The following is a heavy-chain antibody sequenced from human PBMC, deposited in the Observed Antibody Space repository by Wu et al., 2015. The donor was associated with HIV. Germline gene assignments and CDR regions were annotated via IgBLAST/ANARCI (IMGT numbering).Heavy chain of an antibody. Sequence: QVQLVQSGAEVKKPGSSVKVSCKASEAPSAAMLSAGCDRPLDKGLSGWEGSSLSLVQQTTHRSSRAESRLPRTNPRALAYMELSSLRSEDTAVYYCVAGAAAGAYVLPGAEYFQHWGQGTLVTVSS. CDR2: SSLSLVQ. D-gene: IGHD6-13*01. J-gene: IGHJ1*01. CDR1: EAPSAAML. V-gene: IGHV1-69*12. CDR3: VAGAAAGAYVLPGAEYFQH.